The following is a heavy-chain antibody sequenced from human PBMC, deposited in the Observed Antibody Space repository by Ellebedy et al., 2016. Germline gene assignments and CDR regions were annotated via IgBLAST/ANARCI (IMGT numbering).Heavy chain of an antibody. Sequence: GGSLRLXXAASGFTFSNYAMTWVRQPPGKGLEWVSGIIGSGSSTSYADSVTGRFTTSRDNSKNTLYLQMNSLRAEDTAVYYCAREGYYYDSSGSHFDYWGQGTLVTVSS. J-gene: IGHJ4*02. CDR2: IIGSGSST. CDR1: GFTFSNYA. CDR3: AREGYYYDSSGSHFDY. D-gene: IGHD3-22*01. V-gene: IGHV3-23*01.